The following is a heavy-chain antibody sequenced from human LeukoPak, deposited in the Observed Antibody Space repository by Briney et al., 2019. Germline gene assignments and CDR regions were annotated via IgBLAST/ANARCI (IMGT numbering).Heavy chain of an antibody. Sequence: SETLSLTCTVSGGSISSYYWSWIRQPPGKGLEWIGEINHSGSTNYNPSLKSRVTISVDTSKNQFSLKLSSVTAADTAVYYCARGHTTLDYWGQGTLVTVSS. V-gene: IGHV4-34*01. CDR3: ARGHTTLDY. CDR1: GGSISSYY. CDR2: INHSGST. J-gene: IGHJ4*02. D-gene: IGHD1-26*01.